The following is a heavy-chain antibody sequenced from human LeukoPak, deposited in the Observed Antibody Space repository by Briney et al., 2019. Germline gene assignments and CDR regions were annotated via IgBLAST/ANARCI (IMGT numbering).Heavy chain of an antibody. CDR2: ISSSGSTI. CDR3: ARGGRSATNTWFDY. J-gene: IGHJ4*02. V-gene: IGHV3-11*04. D-gene: IGHD4-11*01. Sequence: PGGSLRLSCAASGFTFSDYYMSWIRQAPGKGLEWVSYISSSGSTIYYADSVKGRFTISRDNAKNSLYLQMASLRDEDMAVYYCARGGRSATNTWFDYWGQGTLVTVSS. CDR1: GFTFSDYY.